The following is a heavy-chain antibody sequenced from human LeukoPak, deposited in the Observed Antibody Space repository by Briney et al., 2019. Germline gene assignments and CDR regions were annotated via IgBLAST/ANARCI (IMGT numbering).Heavy chain of an antibody. J-gene: IGHJ5*02. CDR1: GFXFDDYA. CDR2: ISGNGGST. Sequence: PGGSLRLSCAASGFXFDDYAIHWVRQAPGKGLEWVSLISGNGGSTYYADSVKGRFTISRDNSKNSLYLQMNSLRTEDTALYYCAKDISSYDFWSGFYTWGQGTLVTVSS. CDR3: AKDISSYDFWSGFYT. V-gene: IGHV3-43*02. D-gene: IGHD3-3*01.